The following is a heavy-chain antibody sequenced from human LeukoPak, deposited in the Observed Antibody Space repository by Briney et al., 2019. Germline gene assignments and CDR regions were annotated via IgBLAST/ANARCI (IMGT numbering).Heavy chain of an antibody. Sequence: ASVKVSCKASGCTFSSYAISWVRQAPGQGLEWMGGIIPIFGTANYAQKFQGRVTITADKSTSTAYMELSSLRSEDTAVYYCATRNKDIVVDDSPVMDVWGKGTTVTVSS. CDR2: IIPIFGTA. V-gene: IGHV1-69*06. J-gene: IGHJ6*04. CDR3: ATRNKDIVVDDSPVMDV. CDR1: GCTFSSYA. D-gene: IGHD2-15*01.